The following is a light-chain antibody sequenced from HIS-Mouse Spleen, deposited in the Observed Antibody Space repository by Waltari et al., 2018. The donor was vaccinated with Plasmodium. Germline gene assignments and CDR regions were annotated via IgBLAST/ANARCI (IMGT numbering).Light chain of an antibody. CDR3: QQRNSYPYT. CDR2: AAS. J-gene: IGKJ2*01. CDR1: QGISSY. Sequence: DIQLTQSPSFLSASVGDRVTITCRASQGISSYLAWYQQKPGKAPKLLIYAASTLQSGVSSRFSGSGSGTEFTLTISSRQPEDFATYYCQQRNSYPYTFGQGTKLEIK. V-gene: IGKV1-9*01.